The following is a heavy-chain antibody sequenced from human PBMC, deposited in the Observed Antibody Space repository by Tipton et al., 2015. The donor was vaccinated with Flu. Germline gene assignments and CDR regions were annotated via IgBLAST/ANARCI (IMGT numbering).Heavy chain of an antibody. V-gene: IGHV3-74*01. CDR2: INDGGKMT. CDR1: EFMFGNYW. CDR3: VAEKTSRDI. Sequence: SLRLSCVASEFMFGNYWMHWVRQAPGKGLVWVARINDGGKMTNYADFVKGRFTISRDNAKNTLFPEMTSLSVEGTAVYYCVAEKTSRDIWGQGTLVTV. J-gene: IGHJ4*02.